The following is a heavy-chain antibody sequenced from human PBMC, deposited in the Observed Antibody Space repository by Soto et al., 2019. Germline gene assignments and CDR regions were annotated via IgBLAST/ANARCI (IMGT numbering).Heavy chain of an antibody. CDR1: GFTFSSYT. D-gene: IGHD3-22*01. CDR3: ANEGSFYRSGFYDYFHY. CDR2: ISGSGGST. V-gene: IGHV3-23*01. Sequence: EVQLLESGGGLVQPGGSLRLSCTASGFTFSSYTMSWVRQAPGQGLEWVSAISGSGGSTFYADSVKGRFAISRDTSKNTLFLQLNSLRADDTAVYYCANEGSFYRSGFYDYFHYWGQGTLVTVSS. J-gene: IGHJ4*02.